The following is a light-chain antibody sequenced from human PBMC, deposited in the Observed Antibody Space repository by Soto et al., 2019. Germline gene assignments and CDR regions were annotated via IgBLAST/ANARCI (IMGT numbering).Light chain of an antibody. J-gene: IGKJ5*01. CDR1: QSVRNN. CDR3: QQYNDWPPIT. Sequence: EIMMTQSPAILSVSPGERATLSCRASQSVRNNLAWYQQKPGQVPRLLIYYASTRATGIPARFSGSGSGTEFTLTISSLQSEDFALYYCQQYNDWPPITFGHGTRLEIK. V-gene: IGKV3-15*01. CDR2: YAS.